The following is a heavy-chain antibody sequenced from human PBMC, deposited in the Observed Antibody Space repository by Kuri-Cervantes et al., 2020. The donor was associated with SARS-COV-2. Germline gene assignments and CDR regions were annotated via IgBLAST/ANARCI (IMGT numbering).Heavy chain of an antibody. CDR3: ARVGSGSYYFDY. D-gene: IGHD3-10*01. CDR1: GFTFSSYW. CDR2: INSDGSST. Sequence: GGSLRLSCAASGFTFSSYWMHWVRQAPGKGLVWVSRINSDGSSTSYADSVKGRFTISRDNAKNSLYLQMNSLRAEDTALYHCARVGSGSYYFDYRGQGTLVTVSS. V-gene: IGHV3-74*01. J-gene: IGHJ4*02.